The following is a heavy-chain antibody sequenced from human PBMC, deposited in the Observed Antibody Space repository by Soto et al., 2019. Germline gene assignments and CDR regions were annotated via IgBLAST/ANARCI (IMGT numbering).Heavy chain of an antibody. D-gene: IGHD3-3*01. Sequence: QVQLVQSGAEVKKPGSSVKVSCKASGGTFSSYAISWVRQAPGQGLEWMGGIIPIFGTANYAQKFQGRVTSTADESTSTAYMERSSLRSEDTAVYYCAITKRITVFGVVIGSSWFDPWGQGTLVTVSS. V-gene: IGHV1-69*01. J-gene: IGHJ5*02. CDR1: GGTFSSYA. CDR2: IIPIFGTA. CDR3: AITKRITVFGVVIGSSWFDP.